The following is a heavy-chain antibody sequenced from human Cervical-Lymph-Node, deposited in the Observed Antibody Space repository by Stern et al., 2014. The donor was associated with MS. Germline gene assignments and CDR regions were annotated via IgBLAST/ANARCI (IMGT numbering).Heavy chain of an antibody. CDR2: INPSGGST. Sequence: VHLVESGAEVKKPGASVKVSCKASGYTFTSYYMHWVRQAPGQGLERMGIINPSGGSTSYAQKFQGRVTMTRDTSTSTVYMELSSLRSEDTAVYYCARAAFTIGLDYWGQGTLVTVSS. D-gene: IGHD3-9*01. CDR3: ARAAFTIGLDY. J-gene: IGHJ4*02. V-gene: IGHV1-46*01. CDR1: GYTFTSYY.